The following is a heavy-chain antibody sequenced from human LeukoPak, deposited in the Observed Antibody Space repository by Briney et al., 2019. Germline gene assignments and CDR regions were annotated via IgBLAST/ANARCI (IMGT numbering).Heavy chain of an antibody. CDR1: GFTFSKYA. CDR2: IAYDGSHK. CDR3: ARDQLYCSDGTCSAYNWFDP. D-gene: IGHD2-8*01. J-gene: IGHJ5*02. V-gene: IGHV3-30-3*01. Sequence: GGSLRLSCAASGFTFSKYAFHWVRQAPGKGLEWVAIIAYDGSHKYYADSVKGRFSISRDNSNNTVLLQMNSLRPADTAVYYCARDQLYCSDGTCSAYNWFDPWGQGTLVTVSS.